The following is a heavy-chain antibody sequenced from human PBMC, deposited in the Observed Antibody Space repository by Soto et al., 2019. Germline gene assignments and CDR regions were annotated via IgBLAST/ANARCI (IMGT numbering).Heavy chain of an antibody. D-gene: IGHD6-6*01. Sequence: ASVKVSCKASGYTFTSYGIRWVRQAPGQGLEWMGWISAYNGNTNYAQKLQGRVTMTTDTSTSTAYMELRSLRSDDTAVYYCARVEARRWGNDGFYIGGQGTMVTVSS. CDR3: ARVEARRWGNDGFYI. CDR2: ISAYNGNT. CDR1: GYTFTSYG. J-gene: IGHJ3*02. V-gene: IGHV1-18*01.